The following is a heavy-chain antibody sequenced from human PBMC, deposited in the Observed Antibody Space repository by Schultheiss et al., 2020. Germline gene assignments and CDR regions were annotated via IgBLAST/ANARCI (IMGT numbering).Heavy chain of an antibody. J-gene: IGHJ4*02. CDR2: IWYDGGNK. Sequence: GGSLRLSCAASGFTFSSYGMHWVRQAPGKGLEWVALIWYDGGNKYYADSVKGRFTISRDNSKNTLYLQMNSLRAEDTAVYYCARETPEFDYWGQGTLVTVSS. CDR3: ARETPEFDY. CDR1: GFTFSSYG. V-gene: IGHV3-33*08.